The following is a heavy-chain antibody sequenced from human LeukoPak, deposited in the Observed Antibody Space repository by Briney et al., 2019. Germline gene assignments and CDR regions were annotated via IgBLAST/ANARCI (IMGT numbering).Heavy chain of an antibody. Sequence: SGPTLVKPTQTLTLTCTFSGFSLSTRGVGVGWIRQPPGKALEWLALIYWDDDKRYSPSLKSRLTITKDTSKNQVVPTMTNMDPVDTATYYCAHSISIFGVVIIVNWFDPWGQGTLVTVSS. D-gene: IGHD3-3*01. CDR1: GFSLSTRGVG. CDR2: IYWDDDK. V-gene: IGHV2-5*02. CDR3: AHSISIFGVVIIVNWFDP. J-gene: IGHJ5*02.